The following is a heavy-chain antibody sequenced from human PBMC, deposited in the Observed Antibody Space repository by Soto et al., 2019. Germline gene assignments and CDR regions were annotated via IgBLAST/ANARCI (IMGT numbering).Heavy chain of an antibody. CDR3: ARVYSGYYDSSGSFDY. CDR2: INSDGSST. J-gene: IGHJ4*02. CDR1: GFTFSSYW. V-gene: IGHV3-74*01. D-gene: IGHD3-22*01. Sequence: GSLRLSCAASGFTFSSYWMHWVRQAPGKGLVWVSRINSDGSSTSYADSVKGRFTTSRDNAKNTLYLQMNSLRAEDTAVYYCARVYSGYYDSSGSFDYWGQGTLVTVSS.